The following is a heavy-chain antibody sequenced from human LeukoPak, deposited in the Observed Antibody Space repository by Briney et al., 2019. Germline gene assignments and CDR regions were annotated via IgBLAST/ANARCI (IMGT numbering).Heavy chain of an antibody. CDR3: ARPYMVVTVFDAFDI. J-gene: IGHJ3*02. CDR1: GGSISSYY. D-gene: IGHD2-21*02. Sequence: PSETLSLTCTVSGGSISSYYWGWIRQPPGKGLEWIGSIYYSGSTYYNPPLKSRVTISVDTSKNQFSLKLSSVTAADTAVYYCARPYMVVTVFDAFDIWGQGTMVTVSS. CDR2: IYYSGST. V-gene: IGHV4-39*07.